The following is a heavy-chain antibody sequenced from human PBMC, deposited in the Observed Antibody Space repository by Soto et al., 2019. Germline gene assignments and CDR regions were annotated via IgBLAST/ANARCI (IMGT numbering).Heavy chain of an antibody. Sequence: ASVKVSCKASGYTFTSYAMHWMRQAPGQRLEWMGWINAGNGNTKYSQKFQGRVTITRDTSASTAYMELSSLRSEDTAVYYCARDMGFGLSDYWGQGTLVTGSS. CDR1: GYTFTSYA. CDR2: INAGNGNT. V-gene: IGHV1-3*01. CDR3: ARDMGFGLSDY. J-gene: IGHJ4*02. D-gene: IGHD3-10*01.